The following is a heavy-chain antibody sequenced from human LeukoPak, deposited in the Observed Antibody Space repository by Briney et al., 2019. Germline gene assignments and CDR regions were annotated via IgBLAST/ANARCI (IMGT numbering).Heavy chain of an antibody. V-gene: IGHV1-69*13. D-gene: IGHD1-26*01. J-gene: IGHJ5*02. CDR2: IIPIFGTA. Sequence: SVKVSCKASGDTFSSYAISWVRQAPGQGLEWMGGIIPIFGTANYAQKFQGRVTITADESTSTAYMELSSLRSEDTAVYYCARATRVGAIPWFDPWGQGTLVTVSS. CDR1: GDTFSSYA. CDR3: ARATRVGAIPWFDP.